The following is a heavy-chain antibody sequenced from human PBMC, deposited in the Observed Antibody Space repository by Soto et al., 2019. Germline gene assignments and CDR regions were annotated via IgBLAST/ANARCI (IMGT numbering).Heavy chain of an antibody. CDR3: ARGTTLAIFDYGMDV. J-gene: IGHJ6*02. CDR2: ISNDGSNY. D-gene: IGHD3-3*01. CDR1: GFTFTSYA. Sequence: QVQLVESGGGVVQPGRSLRLSCAASGFTFTSYAMHWVRQAPGKGLEWVAVISNDGSNYYYADSVRGRFTISRDNTKNTLFPQMSSLRGEDSGVYYCARGTTLAIFDYGMDVWGQGTTVTVSS. V-gene: IGHV3-30-3*01.